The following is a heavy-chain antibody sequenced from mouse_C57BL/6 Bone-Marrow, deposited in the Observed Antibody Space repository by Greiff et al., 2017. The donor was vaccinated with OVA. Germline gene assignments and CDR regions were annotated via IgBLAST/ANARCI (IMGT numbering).Heavy chain of an antibody. J-gene: IGHJ4*01. CDR1: GFTFNTYA. V-gene: IGHV10-3*01. D-gene: IGHD2-5*01. CDR2: IRSKSSNYAT. CDR3: VRDRRYYSNYGYAMDY. Sequence: EVKLVESGGGLVQPTGSLKLSCAASGFTFNTYAMHWVRQAPGKGLEWVARIRSKSSNYATYYADSVKDRFTISRDDSQSMLYLQMKNLKTEDTAMYYCVRDRRYYSNYGYAMDYWGQGTSVTVSS.